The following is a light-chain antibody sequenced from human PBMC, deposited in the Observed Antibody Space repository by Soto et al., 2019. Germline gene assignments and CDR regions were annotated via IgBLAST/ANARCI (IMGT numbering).Light chain of an antibody. CDR1: DSNIGSNS. CDR2: RNN. J-gene: IGLJ3*02. CDR3: AARDDSLSGHWV. V-gene: IGLV1-47*01. Sequence: QSVLTQPPSASGTAGQVVTISCSGGDSNIGSNSVYWYQHLPGTAPKLLIYRNNQRPSGVPDRFAGSKSGTSASLAISGLRSEDEADYYCAARDDSLSGHWVFGGGTKLTVL.